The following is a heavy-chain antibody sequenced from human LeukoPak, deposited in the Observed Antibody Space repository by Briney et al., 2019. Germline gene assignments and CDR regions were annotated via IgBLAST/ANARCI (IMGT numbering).Heavy chain of an antibody. CDR1: GFTVSSNY. Sequence: GGSLRLSCAASGFTVSSNYMSWVRQAPGKGLEWVSVIYSGGNTYYADSVKGRFTISRDNSKNTLYLQMNSLRAEDTAVYYCARDGWIVGATRDAFDIWGQGTMVTVSS. CDR3: ARDGWIVGATRDAFDI. V-gene: IGHV3-66*01. D-gene: IGHD1-26*01. J-gene: IGHJ3*02. CDR2: IYSGGNT.